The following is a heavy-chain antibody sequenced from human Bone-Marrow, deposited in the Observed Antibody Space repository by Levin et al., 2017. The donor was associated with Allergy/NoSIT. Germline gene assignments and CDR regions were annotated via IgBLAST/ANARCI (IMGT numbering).Heavy chain of an antibody. CDR1: GYTFTDYG. CDR2: ISPYNANT. J-gene: IGHJ4*02. CDR3: ARGKVGGDRSFDY. V-gene: IGHV1-18*01. Sequence: GESLKISCKASGYTFTDYGFSWVRQAPGQGLEWMGWISPYNANTNYAQKFQGRVTMTADTSTTTAYMELRSLRSDDTAVYYCARGKVGGDRSFDYWGQGTLVTVSS. D-gene: IGHD1-26*01.